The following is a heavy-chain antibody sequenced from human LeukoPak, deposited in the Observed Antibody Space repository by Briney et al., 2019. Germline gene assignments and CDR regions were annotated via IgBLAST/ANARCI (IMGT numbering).Heavy chain of an antibody. J-gene: IGHJ4*02. CDR1: GFTFSSYA. CDR3: VKRPIQLWFLDY. D-gene: IGHD5-18*01. V-gene: IGHV3-23*01. CDR2: ISGSGGST. Sequence: GSLRLSCAASGFTFSSYAMSWVRQAPGKGLEWVSAISGSGGSTYYADSVKGRFTISRDNSKNTLYLQMNSLRAEDTAVYYCVKRPIQLWFLDYWGQGTLVTVSS.